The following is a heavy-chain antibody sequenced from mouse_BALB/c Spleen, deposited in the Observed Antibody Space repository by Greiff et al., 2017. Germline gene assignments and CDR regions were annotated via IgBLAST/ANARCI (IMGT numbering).Heavy chain of an antibody. D-gene: IGHD2-1*01. CDR2: IDPSDSYT. CDR3: ARYGNGFDY. J-gene: IGHJ2*01. Sequence: QVQLQQSGAELVKPGASVKLSCKASGYTFTSYWMHWVKQRPGQGLEWIGEIDPSDSYTNYNQKFKGKATLTVDKSSSTAYMQLSSLTSEDSAVYYCARYGNGFDYWGQGTTLTVSS. CDR1: GYTFTSYW. V-gene: IGHV1-69*02.